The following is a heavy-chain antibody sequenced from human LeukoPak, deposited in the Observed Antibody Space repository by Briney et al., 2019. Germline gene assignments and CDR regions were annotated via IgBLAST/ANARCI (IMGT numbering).Heavy chain of an antibody. CDR2: IKSKTDGGTT. D-gene: IGHD3-10*01. V-gene: IGHV3-15*01. CDR1: GFTFSNAW. Sequence: GGSLRLSCAASGFTFSNAWMSWVRQAPGKGLEWVGRIKSKTDGGTTDYAAPVKGRFTISRDDSKNTLYLQMNSLKTEDTAVYYCTTDFGSTYYYGSGSYYDYWGQGTLVTVSS. CDR3: TTDFGSTYYYGSGSYYDY. J-gene: IGHJ4*02.